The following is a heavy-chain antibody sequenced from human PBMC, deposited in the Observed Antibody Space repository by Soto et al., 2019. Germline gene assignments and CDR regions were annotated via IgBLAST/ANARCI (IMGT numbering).Heavy chain of an antibody. D-gene: IGHD2-15*01. CDR2: ISSNGGST. V-gene: IGHV3-64D*06. CDR3: VKGLGYCSGGSCSRTVFQH. Sequence: PGGSLRLSCSASVFTFSSYAMHWVRQAPGKGLEYVSAISSNGGSTYYADSVKGRFTISRDNSKNTLYLQMSSLRAEDTAVYYCVKGLGYCSGGSCSRTVFQHWGQGTLVTVPS. J-gene: IGHJ1*01. CDR1: VFTFSSYA.